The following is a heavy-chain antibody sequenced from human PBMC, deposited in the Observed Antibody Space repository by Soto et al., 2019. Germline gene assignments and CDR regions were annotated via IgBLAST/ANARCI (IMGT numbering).Heavy chain of an antibody. CDR2: IYYSGST. Sequence: IRQPPGKGLAWMGSIYYSGSTYYNPSLKSRVTISVDTSTNAFSLTLSSVTAADLAVYYCARQDVVVVAAF. D-gene: IGHD2-15*01. J-gene: IGHJ3*01. CDR3: ARQDVVVVAAF. V-gene: IGHV4-39*01.